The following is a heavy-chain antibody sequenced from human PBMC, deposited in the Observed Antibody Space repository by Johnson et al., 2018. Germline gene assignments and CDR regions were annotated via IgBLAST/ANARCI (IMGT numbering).Heavy chain of an antibody. D-gene: IGHD1-1*01. CDR3: ARDHDAAPVRQMEGGLDV. Sequence: QVQLVQSGAEVKKPGSSVKVSCKAPGGTFSRYAISWVRQAPGQGLEWMGVIIPMFGTTNYAQKFQGGVTFTADESTSTAYMEVSSLRSEDTAGYYGARDHDAAPVRQMEGGLDVWGQGTTVTVSS. V-gene: IGHV1-69*12. CDR2: IIPMFGTT. J-gene: IGHJ6*02. CDR1: GGTFSRYA.